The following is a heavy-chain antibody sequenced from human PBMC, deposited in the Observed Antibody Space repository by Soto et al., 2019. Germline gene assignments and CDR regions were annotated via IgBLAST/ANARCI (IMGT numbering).Heavy chain of an antibody. D-gene: IGHD4-17*01. CDR1: GGSISSSNW. CDR2: IYHSGST. J-gene: IGHJ2*01. V-gene: IGHV4-4*02. Sequence: QVQLQESGPGLVKPSGTLSLTCAVSGGSISSSNWWRLVRQPPGKGLEWIGEIYHSGSTNYNPSLQSRVTISVDKSKNQFSLKLSSVTAADTAVYYGARDHLAGTSAEWYCYLWGRGNLVTVSS. CDR3: ARDHLAGTSAEWYCYL.